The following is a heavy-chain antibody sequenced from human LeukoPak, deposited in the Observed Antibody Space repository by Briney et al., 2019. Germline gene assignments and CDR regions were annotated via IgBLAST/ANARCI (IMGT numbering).Heavy chain of an antibody. V-gene: IGHV4-59*01. J-gene: IGHJ3*02. CDR3: ARVGRSPDAFDI. CDR2: IYYSGST. CDR1: GGSISSYY. D-gene: IGHD3-16*02. Sequence: PSETLSLTCTVSGGSISSYYWSWIRQPPGKGLEWIGYIYYSGSTNYSPSLKSRVTISVDTSKNQFSLKLSSVTAADTAVYYCARVGRSPDAFDIWGQGTMVTVSS.